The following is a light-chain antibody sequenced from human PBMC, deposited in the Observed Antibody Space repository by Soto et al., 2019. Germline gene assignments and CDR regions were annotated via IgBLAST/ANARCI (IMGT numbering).Light chain of an antibody. V-gene: IGLV2-8*01. CDR1: SSDVGAYDY. J-gene: IGLJ2*01. Sequence: QSALTQPPSASGSPGQSVTICCNGTSSDVGAYDYVSWYQQHPGKAPKLMIYEVSQRPSGVPDRFSGSKSGNTASLTISGLQAEDEGDYYCSSFAGINNLLFGGGTKLTVL. CDR2: EVS. CDR3: SSFAGINNLL.